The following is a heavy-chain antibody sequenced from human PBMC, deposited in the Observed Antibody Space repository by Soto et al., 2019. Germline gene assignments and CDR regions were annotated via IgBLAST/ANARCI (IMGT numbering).Heavy chain of an antibody. V-gene: IGHV3-23*01. J-gene: IGHJ4*02. Sequence: PGGSLRLSCAAAEFIFSSYAMTWVRQAPGKGLEWVSVISGGGGTTYYADSAKGRFIISRDNSKNTLYLQMNSLGAEDTAVYYCAKAGYDSTFYSLNFDSWGQGTLVTVSS. CDR1: EFIFSSYA. D-gene: IGHD5-12*01. CDR3: AKAGYDSTFYSLNFDS. CDR2: ISGGGGTT.